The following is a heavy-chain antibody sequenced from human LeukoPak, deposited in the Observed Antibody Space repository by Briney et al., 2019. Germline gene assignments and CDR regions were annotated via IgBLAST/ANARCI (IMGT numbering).Heavy chain of an antibody. J-gene: IGHJ4*02. Sequence: SQTLSLTCVISGDSVSSNSAAWNWIRQSPSRGLEWLGRTYYRSKWYSYSAVSVKSRIIINPDTSKNQFSLQLNSVTPEDTAVYYCARFSGGYSSGWYLDDYWGQGTLVTVSS. CDR3: ARFSGGYSSGWYLDDY. CDR2: TYYRSKWYS. V-gene: IGHV6-1*01. CDR1: GDSVSSNSAA. D-gene: IGHD6-19*01.